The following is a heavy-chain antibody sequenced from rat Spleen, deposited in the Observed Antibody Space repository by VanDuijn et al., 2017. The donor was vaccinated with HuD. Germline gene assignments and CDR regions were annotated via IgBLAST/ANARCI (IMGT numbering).Heavy chain of an antibody. CDR1: GFTFNNYW. D-gene: IGHD1-4*01. V-gene: IGHV5-31*01. CDR3: TRVLAGYNYFDY. CDR2: ITNTGGST. J-gene: IGHJ2*01. Sequence: EVQLVESGGGLVQPGRSLKLSCVASGFTFNNYWMTWIRQAPGKGLEWVASITNTGGSTYYPDSVKGRFTISRDNAKSTLYLQMNSLRSEDTATYYCTRVLAGYNYFDYWGQGVMVTVSS.